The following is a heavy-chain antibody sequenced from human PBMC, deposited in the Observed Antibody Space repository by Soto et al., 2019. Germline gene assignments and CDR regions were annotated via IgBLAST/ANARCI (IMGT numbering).Heavy chain of an antibody. CDR3: ARAPYGGVYYFDY. Sequence: LRLSCAASGFTFSSYWMHWVRQAPGKGLVWVSRINSDGSSTSYADSVKGRFTISRDNAKNTLYLQMNSLRAEDTAVYYRARAPYGGVYYFDYWGQGTLVTVSS. V-gene: IGHV3-74*01. CDR1: GFTFSSYW. CDR2: INSDGSST. J-gene: IGHJ4*02. D-gene: IGHD4-17*01.